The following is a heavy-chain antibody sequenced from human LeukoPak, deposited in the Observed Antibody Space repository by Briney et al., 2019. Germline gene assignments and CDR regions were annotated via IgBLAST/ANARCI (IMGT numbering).Heavy chain of an antibody. J-gene: IGHJ4*02. CDR3: AREAVHCSGGSCYSV. CDR2: ISKSDDRT. D-gene: IGHD2-15*01. Sequence: PGGSLRLSCVASGFTLGDYDMTWVRQRPGKGLEWVSSISKSDDRTYYADSVKGRFTISRDNSKSTVYLQMSSLRAEDTAVYYCAREAVHCSGGSCYSVWGQGTLVTVSS. V-gene: IGHV3-23*01. CDR1: GFTLGDYD.